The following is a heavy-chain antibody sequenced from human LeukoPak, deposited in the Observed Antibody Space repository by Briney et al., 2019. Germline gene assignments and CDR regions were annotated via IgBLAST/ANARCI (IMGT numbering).Heavy chain of an antibody. CDR2: IYYTGNT. D-gene: IGHD4-23*01. V-gene: IGHV4-59*01. J-gene: IGHJ3*02. CDR1: GGSITSYN. Sequence: PSETLSLTCTVSGGSITSYNWGWIRQPPGKGLEWIGYIYYTGNTNYNPSLKSRVTISVDTSKNQFSLKVSSVTAADTAVYYCARGGSYGGNFNIWGQGTMVTVSS. CDR3: ARGGSYGGNFNI.